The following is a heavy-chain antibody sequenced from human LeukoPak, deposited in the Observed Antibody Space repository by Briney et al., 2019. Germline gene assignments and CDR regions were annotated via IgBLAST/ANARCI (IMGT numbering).Heavy chain of an antibody. Sequence: SETLSLTCTVSGGSISSYYWSWIRQPPGKGLEWIGDIYYSGSTNYNPSLTSRVTISVDKSNNHFSLKLNSVTAADTAVYYCARLNLAVTNFDFWGQGTLVTVSS. CDR2: IYYSGST. V-gene: IGHV4-59*12. CDR3: ARLNLAVTNFDF. CDR1: GGSISSYY. D-gene: IGHD2-21*02. J-gene: IGHJ4*02.